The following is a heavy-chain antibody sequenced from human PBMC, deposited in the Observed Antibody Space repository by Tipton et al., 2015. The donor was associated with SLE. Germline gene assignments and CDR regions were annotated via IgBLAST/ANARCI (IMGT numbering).Heavy chain of an antibody. CDR3: ARSAPSSLSGSSGYYCHFDY. D-gene: IGHD3-22*01. CDR1: GFTFSSYW. CDR2: IKQDGSEK. V-gene: IGHV3-7*01. Sequence: QLVQSGGGLVQPGGSLRLSCAASGFTFSSYWMSWVRQAPGKGLEWVANIKQDGSEKYYVDSVKGRFTISRDNAKNSLYLQMNSLRAEDTAVYYCARSAPSSLSGSSGYYCHFDYWGQGTLVTVSS. J-gene: IGHJ4*02.